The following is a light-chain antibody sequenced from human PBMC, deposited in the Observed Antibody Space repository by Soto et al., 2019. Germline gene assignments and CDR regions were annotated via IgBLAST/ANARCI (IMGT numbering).Light chain of an antibody. V-gene: IGLV2-14*03. Sequence: QCALTQPAPVSGSPGQSITISSTGTSSDVGGYNYVSWYQQHQGKAPKLIIYDVNSRPSGVSNRFSGSKSGNTASLTISGLQAEDEADYYCSSYTSSSTYVFGTGTKVTVL. CDR1: SSDVGGYNY. CDR3: SSYTSSSTYV. CDR2: DVN. J-gene: IGLJ1*01.